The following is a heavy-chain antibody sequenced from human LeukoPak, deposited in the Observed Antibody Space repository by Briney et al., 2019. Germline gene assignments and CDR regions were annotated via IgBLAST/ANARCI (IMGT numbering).Heavy chain of an antibody. V-gene: IGHV1-8*02. J-gene: IGHJ4*02. CDR2: MNPNSGYT. CDR3: ASGDVTVTNNFDY. CDR1: GGTFRSYA. D-gene: IGHD4-11*01. Sequence: ASVKVSCKASGGTFRSYAISWVRQATGQGLEWMGWMNPNSGYTYYTQRFQGRVTMTRNTAISTAYMELSSLRSEDTAVYYCASGDVTVTNNFDYWGQGTLVTVSS.